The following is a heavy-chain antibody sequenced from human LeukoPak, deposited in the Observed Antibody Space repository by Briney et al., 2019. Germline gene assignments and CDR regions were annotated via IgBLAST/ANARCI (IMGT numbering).Heavy chain of an antibody. Sequence: GGSLRLSCAASGFTFSSYSMNWVRQAPGKGLEWVAFIRYDGSNKYYADSVKGRFTISRDNSKNTLYLQMNSLRAEDTAVYYCAKTEQLLWFGELSNTPDYWGQGTLVTVSS. V-gene: IGHV3-30*02. D-gene: IGHD3-10*01. J-gene: IGHJ4*02. CDR2: IRYDGSNK. CDR1: GFTFSSYS. CDR3: AKTEQLLWFGELSNTPDY.